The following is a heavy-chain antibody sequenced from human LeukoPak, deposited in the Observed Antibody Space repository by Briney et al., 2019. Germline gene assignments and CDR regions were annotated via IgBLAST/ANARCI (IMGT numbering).Heavy chain of an antibody. V-gene: IGHV4-59*01. CDR2: IYYSGST. CDR3: ARNATTLTRGAFDI. J-gene: IGHJ3*02. Sequence: SETLSLTCTVSGGSISSYYWSWIRQPPGKGLEWIGYIYYSGSTNYNPSLKSRVTISVDTSKNQFSLKLSSVTAADTAVYYCARNATTLTRGAFDIWGQGTMVTVSS. D-gene: IGHD1-1*01. CDR1: GGSISSYY.